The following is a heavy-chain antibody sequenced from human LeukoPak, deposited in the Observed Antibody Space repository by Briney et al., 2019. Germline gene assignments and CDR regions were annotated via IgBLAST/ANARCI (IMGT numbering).Heavy chain of an antibody. J-gene: IGHJ3*02. D-gene: IGHD3-22*01. CDR2: IYHSEST. CDR3: ARDRDYYDSRGAFDI. Sequence: SETLSLTCAVSGYSITSGYYWGWIRQPPGKGLEWIGTIYHSESTYYNPSLKSRLTISVDTSKNQLSLKLTSVTAADTAVYYCARDRDYYDSRGAFDIWGQGTMVTVSS. CDR1: GYSITSGYY. V-gene: IGHV4-38-2*02.